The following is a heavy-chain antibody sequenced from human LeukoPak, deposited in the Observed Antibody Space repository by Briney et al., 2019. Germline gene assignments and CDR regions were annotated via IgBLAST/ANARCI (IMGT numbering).Heavy chain of an antibody. V-gene: IGHV3-7*01. CDR2: IKQDGSEK. D-gene: IGHD7-27*01. Sequence: GGSLRHSCAASGFTFISYGMSWVRQAPGRGLEWVANIKQDGSEKYYVDSVKGRFTISRDNAKNSLYLQMNSLRAEDTAVYYCARDSLLNWGQGYFYYGMDVWGQGTTATVSS. CDR3: ARDSLLNWGQGYFYYGMDV. J-gene: IGHJ6*02. CDR1: GFTFISYG.